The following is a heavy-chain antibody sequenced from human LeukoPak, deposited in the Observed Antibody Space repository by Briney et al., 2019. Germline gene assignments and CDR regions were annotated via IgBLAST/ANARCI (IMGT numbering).Heavy chain of an antibody. CDR2: IIPIFGTA. Sequence: SVKVSCKASGYIFIDYYIHWVRQAPGQGLEWMGGIIPIFGTANYAQKFQGRVTITADESTSTAYMELSSLRSEDTAVYYCARVLDRSANYDSSGLGDYWGQGTLVTVSS. CDR1: GYIFIDYY. J-gene: IGHJ4*02. V-gene: IGHV1-69*13. D-gene: IGHD3-22*01. CDR3: ARVLDRSANYDSSGLGDY.